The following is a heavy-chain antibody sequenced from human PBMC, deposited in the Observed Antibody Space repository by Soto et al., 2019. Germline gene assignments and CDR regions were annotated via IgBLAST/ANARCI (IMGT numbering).Heavy chain of an antibody. V-gene: IGHV1-69*01. CDR1: GGSFSNYA. J-gene: IGHJ4*02. CDR2: ITPMFGIA. CDR3: ASDRHHSGFED. Sequence: QVHLVQSGAEVKKPGSSVRVSCKASGGSFSNYAVTWVRQAPGQRLEWMGGITPMFGIANYAQKFQGRVTLTADESTGTAYIELSSLRSGDTATYYCASDRHHSGFEDWGQGTLVTVSS.